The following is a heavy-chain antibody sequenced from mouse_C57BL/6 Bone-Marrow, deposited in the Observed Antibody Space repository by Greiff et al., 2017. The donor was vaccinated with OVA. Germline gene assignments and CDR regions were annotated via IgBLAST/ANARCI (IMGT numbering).Heavy chain of an antibody. V-gene: IGHV5-17*01. J-gene: IGHJ2*01. CDR2: ISSGSSTI. D-gene: IGHD4-1*01. Sequence: EVKLMESGGGLVKPGGSLKLSCAASGFTFSDYGMHWVRQAPEKGLEWVAYISSGSSTIYYADTVKGRFTISSDNAKNTLFLPMTCLRSEDTAMYYCARTCLGRGFDYWGQGTTLTVSS. CDR3: ARTCLGRGFDY. CDR1: GFTFSDYG.